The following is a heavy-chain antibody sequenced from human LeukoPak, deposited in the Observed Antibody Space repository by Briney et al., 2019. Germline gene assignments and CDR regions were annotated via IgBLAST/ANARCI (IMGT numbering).Heavy chain of an antibody. J-gene: IGHJ4*02. CDR3: ARERLKIAVPGTGYFDY. CDR2: INPSGGST. Sequence: ASVKVSCKASGYTFTSYYIHWVRQAPGQGLEWMGIINPSGGSTSYAQKFQGRVTMTRDTSTSTVYMELSSLRSEDTAVYYCARERLKIAVPGTGYFDYWGQGTLVTVSS. CDR1: GYTFTSYY. D-gene: IGHD6-19*01. V-gene: IGHV1-46*01.